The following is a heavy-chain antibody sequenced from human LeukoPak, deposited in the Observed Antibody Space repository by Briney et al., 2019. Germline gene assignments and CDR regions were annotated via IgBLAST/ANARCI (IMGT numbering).Heavy chain of an antibody. CDR2: ISISSNYI. CDR1: GFTFSRYS. CDR3: ARGIGIGANWFDP. D-gene: IGHD1-26*01. V-gene: IGHV3-21*01. J-gene: IGHJ5*02. Sequence: GGSLRLSCAASGFTFSRYSMNWVRQAPGKGLEWVSSISISSNYIYYTDSVKGRCTISRDNGKNSLYLQMNSLRAEDTAVYYCARGIGIGANWFDPWGQGTLVTVSS.